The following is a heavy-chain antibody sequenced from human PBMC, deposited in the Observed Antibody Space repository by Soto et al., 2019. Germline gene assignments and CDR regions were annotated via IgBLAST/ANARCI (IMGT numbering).Heavy chain of an antibody. CDR2: ISYDGSNK. D-gene: IGHD1-26*01. CDR3: AKVSKLRYFDY. J-gene: IGHJ4*02. Sequence: GSLRLSCAASGFTFSSYGMHWVRQAPGKGLEWVAVISYDGSNKYYADSVKGRFTISRDNSRNTLYLQMNSLRAEDTAVYYCAKVSKLRYFDYWGQGTLVTVSS. V-gene: IGHV3-30*18. CDR1: GFTFSSYG.